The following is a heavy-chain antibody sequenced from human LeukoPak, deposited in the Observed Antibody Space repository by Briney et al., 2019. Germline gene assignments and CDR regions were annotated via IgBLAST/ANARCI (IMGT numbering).Heavy chain of an antibody. Sequence: GASVKVSCQTSGYTFSDFYLSWVRQAPGQGLEWMGWINPYSGALISAQSLQGRLTMTWDTSTGTAYMELTRLTSDDTAVYYCATATVTHTRDPWGQGTLVTVSS. V-gene: IGHV1-2*02. CDR2: INPYSGAL. J-gene: IGHJ5*02. CDR3: ATATVTHTRDP. CDR1: GYTFSDFY. D-gene: IGHD1-1*01.